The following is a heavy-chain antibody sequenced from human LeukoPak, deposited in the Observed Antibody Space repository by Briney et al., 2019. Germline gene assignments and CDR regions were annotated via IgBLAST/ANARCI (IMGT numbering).Heavy chain of an antibody. D-gene: IGHD3-10*01. CDR2: IIPIFGTA. Sequence: SVKVSCKASGGAFSSYAISWVRQAPGQGLEWMGGIIPIFGTANYAQKFQGRVTITTDESTSTAYMELSSLRSEDTAVYYCAREDYYGSGSYLNYWGQGTLVTVSS. V-gene: IGHV1-69*05. CDR3: AREDYYGSGSYLNY. CDR1: GGAFSSYA. J-gene: IGHJ4*02.